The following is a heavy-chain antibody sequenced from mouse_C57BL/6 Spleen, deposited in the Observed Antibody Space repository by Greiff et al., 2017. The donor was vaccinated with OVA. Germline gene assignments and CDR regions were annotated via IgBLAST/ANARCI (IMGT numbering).Heavy chain of an antibody. CDR3: ARGLSTVPFAY. CDR1: GYAFTNYL. CDR2: INPGSGGT. Sequence: QVQLQQSGAELVRPGTSVKVSCKASGYAFTNYLIEWVQQRPGQGLEWIGVINPGSGGTNYNEKFKGKATLTADKSSSTAYMQLSSLTSEDSAVYFCARGLSTVPFAYWGQGTLVTVSA. V-gene: IGHV1-54*01. D-gene: IGHD1-1*01. J-gene: IGHJ3*01.